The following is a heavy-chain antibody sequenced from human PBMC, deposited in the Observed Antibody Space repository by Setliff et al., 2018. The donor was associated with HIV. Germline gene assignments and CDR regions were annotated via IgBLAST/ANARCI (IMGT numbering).Heavy chain of an antibody. V-gene: IGHV4-4*07. CDR3: ARVRITMTGGRLEPYAFDR. CDR2: VHSTGTT. CDR1: GGSFSTYY. J-gene: IGHJ3*01. Sequence: SETLSLTCTVSGGSFSTYYWSWIRQPAGEGLEYIGRVHSTGTTIYNPSLKSRVTMSVDTSKNQLSLKLRSVTAADTAVSYCARVRITMTGGRLEPYAFDRWGQGTKVTVSS. D-gene: IGHD3-22*01.